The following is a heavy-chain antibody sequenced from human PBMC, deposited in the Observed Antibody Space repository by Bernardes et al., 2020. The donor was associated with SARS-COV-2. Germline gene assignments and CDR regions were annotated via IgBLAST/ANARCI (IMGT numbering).Heavy chain of an antibody. J-gene: IGHJ6*02. Sequence: ASMKVSCKASGYTFTVYDMHWVRQAPGQGLEWMGWINPNSGVTNYAQKFQGRVTMTRDTSISTVYMDLARLRSDDTATYYCARAPPPSYYYGLDFWGQGTTVTVSS. CDR1: GYTFTVYD. CDR3: ARAPPPSYYYGLDF. CDR2: INPNSGVT. V-gene: IGHV1-2*02.